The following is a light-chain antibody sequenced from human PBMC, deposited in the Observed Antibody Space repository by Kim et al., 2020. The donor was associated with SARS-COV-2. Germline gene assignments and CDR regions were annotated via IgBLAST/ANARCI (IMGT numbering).Light chain of an antibody. CDR1: QSVSSN. Sequence: SVSPGERATLSCRASQSVSSNLAWYQQKPGQAPRLLIYGASTRATGIPARFSGSGSGTEFTLTISSLQSEDFAVYYCQQYNNSPLTFGGGTKVEI. CDR2: GAS. V-gene: IGKV3-15*01. CDR3: QQYNNSPLT. J-gene: IGKJ4*01.